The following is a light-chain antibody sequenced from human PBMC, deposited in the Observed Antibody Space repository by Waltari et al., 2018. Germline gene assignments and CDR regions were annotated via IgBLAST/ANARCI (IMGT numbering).Light chain of an antibody. Sequence: QSALTQPASVSGSPGQSITISCTGTSGDAGGYHYFSLYQQHPGKAPKLVIYDVTNRPSGISDRFSGSKSGTTASLSISGLQAEDEADYFCSSWTTSDTRKVIFGGGTKLTVL. CDR1: SGDAGGYHY. V-gene: IGLV2-14*03. CDR3: SSWTTSDTRKVI. J-gene: IGLJ2*01. CDR2: DVT.